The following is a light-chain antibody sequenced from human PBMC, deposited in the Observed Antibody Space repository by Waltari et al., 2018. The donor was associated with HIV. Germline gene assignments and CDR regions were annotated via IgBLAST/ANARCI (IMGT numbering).Light chain of an antibody. CDR2: GVS. J-gene: IGLJ3*02. Sequence: QSALTQPRPVSGSPGHAVTISCPGTSSDISGSNHSSWYQQQPGTAPKLMIYGVSQWPSGVPDRFSGSKSGNTASLTISGLQADDEADYYCCSYAGSSTWVFGGGTKLTVL. CDR3: CSYAGSSTWV. V-gene: IGLV2-11*01. CDR1: SSDISGSNH.